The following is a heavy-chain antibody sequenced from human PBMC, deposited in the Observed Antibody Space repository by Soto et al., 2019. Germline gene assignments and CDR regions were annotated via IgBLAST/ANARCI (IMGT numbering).Heavy chain of an antibody. CDR2: ISSSSSYI. D-gene: IGHD6-6*01. V-gene: IGHV3-21*01. CDR1: GFTFSSYS. CDR3: ARDDIEYSIPLALNWFDP. Sequence: GGSLRLSCAASGFTFSSYSMNWVRQAPGKGLEWVSSISSSSSYIYYADSVKGRFTISRDNAKNSLYLQMNSLRAEDTAVYYCARDDIEYSIPLALNWFDPWGQGTLVTVSS. J-gene: IGHJ5*02.